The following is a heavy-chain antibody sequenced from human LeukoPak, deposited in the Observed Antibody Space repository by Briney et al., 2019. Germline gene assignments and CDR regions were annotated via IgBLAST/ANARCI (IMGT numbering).Heavy chain of an antibody. D-gene: IGHD3-22*01. CDR2: ISGSGGST. CDR3: ARDYYDSSGYTLRAN. J-gene: IGHJ4*02. V-gene: IGHV3-23*01. Sequence: PGGTLSLSCAASGFTFSSYGMSWVRQAPGKGLEWVSAISGSGGSTYYADSVKGRFTISRDNAKNSLCLQMNSLRAEDTAVYYCARDYYDSSGYTLRANWGQGTLVTVSS. CDR1: GFTFSSYG.